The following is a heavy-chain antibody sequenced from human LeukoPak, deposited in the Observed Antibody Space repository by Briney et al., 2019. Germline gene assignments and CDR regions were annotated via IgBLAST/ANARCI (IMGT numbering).Heavy chain of an antibody. Sequence: SETLSLTCTVSGTSMNTYYWSWVRQPPGKGLEWIGYIYYTGSTKYNPSLKSRVTISVDTSKNQFSLKLSSVTAADTAVYYCARDQHYDASDIWGQGTLVTVSS. J-gene: IGHJ3*02. CDR2: IYYTGST. CDR3: ARDQHYDASDI. V-gene: IGHV4-59*01. CDR1: GTSMNTYY.